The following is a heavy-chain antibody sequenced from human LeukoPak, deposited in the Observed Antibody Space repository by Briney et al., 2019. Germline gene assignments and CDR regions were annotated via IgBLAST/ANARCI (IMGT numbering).Heavy chain of an antibody. CDR3: AKDRGSSWPHDAFDI. V-gene: IGHV3-30*18. CDR2: ISYDGSNK. D-gene: IGHD6-13*01. Sequence: PGRSLRLSCAASGFTFSSYGMHWVRQAPGKGLEWVAVISYDGSNKYYADSVKGRFTISRDNSKNTLYLQMNSLRAEDTAVYYCAKDRGSSWPHDAFDIWGQGTMVTVSS. J-gene: IGHJ3*02. CDR1: GFTFSSYG.